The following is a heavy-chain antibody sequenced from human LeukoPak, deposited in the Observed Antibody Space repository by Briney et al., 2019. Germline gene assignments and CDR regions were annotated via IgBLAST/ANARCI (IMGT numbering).Heavy chain of an antibody. J-gene: IGHJ3*02. CDR2: IYYSGST. CDR1: GYSISSGYY. V-gene: IGHV4-61*01. Sequence: PSETLSLTCTVSGYSISSGYYWGWIRQPPGKGLEWIGYIYYSGSTNYNPSLKSRVTISVDTSKNQFSLKLSSVTAADTAVYYCAAGDAFDIWGQGTMVTVSS. D-gene: IGHD6-13*01. CDR3: AAGDAFDI.